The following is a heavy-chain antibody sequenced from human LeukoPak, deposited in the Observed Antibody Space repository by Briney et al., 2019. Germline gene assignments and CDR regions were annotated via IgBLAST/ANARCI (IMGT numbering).Heavy chain of an antibody. CDR1: GFTVSSNY. CDR2: IYNGGTT. CDR3: ARLVGATRFDY. Sequence: PGGPLRLSCAASGFTVSSNYMSWVRQAPGKGLEWVSVIYNGGTTYYTDSVKGRFTISRDNSKNTLYLHMNSLRAEDTAVYYCARLVGATRFDYWGQGTLVTVSS. V-gene: IGHV3-66*01. J-gene: IGHJ4*02. D-gene: IGHD1-26*01.